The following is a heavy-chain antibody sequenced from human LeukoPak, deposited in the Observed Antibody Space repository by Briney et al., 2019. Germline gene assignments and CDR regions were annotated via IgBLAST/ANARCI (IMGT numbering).Heavy chain of an antibody. V-gene: IGHV1-2*06. CDR3: ARFKGSPNKAFDI. CDR2: INPNSGGT. Sequence: ASVKVSCKAPGYTFTGYYMHWVRQAPGQGLEWMGRINPNSGGTNYAQKFQGRVTMTRDTSISTAYMELSRLRSDDTAVYYCARFKGSPNKAFDIWGQGTMVTVSS. CDR1: GYTFTGYY. D-gene: IGHD1/OR15-1a*01. J-gene: IGHJ3*02.